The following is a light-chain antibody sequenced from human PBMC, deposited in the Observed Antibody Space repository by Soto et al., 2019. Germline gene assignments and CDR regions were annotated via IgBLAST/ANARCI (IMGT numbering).Light chain of an antibody. CDR3: QHYATSPSMYT. CDR1: QTVSSYY. CDR2: GAS. J-gene: IGKJ2*01. V-gene: IGKV3-20*01. Sequence: EIVLTQSPGTLSLSPGERATLSCRASQTVSSYYLAWYQQRPGQAPRLLIYGASGRATGIPDRFSGSGSGTDFTLTISRLEPEDFAVYYCQHYATSPSMYTFGQGTKLEIK.